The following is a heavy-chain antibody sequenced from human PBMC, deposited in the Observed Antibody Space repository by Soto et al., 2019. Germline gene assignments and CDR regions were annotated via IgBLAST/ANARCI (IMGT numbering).Heavy chain of an antibody. CDR2: ISAYNGNT. CDR3: AREVQYYDFWSGYSDY. Sequence: ASVKVSCKASGYTFTSYGISWVRQAPGQGLEWMGWISAYNGNTNYAQKLQGRVTMTTDTSTSTAYMELRSLRSDDTAVYYCAREVQYYDFWSGYSDYWGQGTLVTVSS. D-gene: IGHD3-3*01. V-gene: IGHV1-18*01. CDR1: GYTFTSYG. J-gene: IGHJ4*02.